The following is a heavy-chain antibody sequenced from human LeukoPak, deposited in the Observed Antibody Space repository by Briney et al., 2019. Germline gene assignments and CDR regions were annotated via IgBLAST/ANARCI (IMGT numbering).Heavy chain of an antibody. Sequence: SETLSLTCTVSGGSISSGDYYWSWIRQPPGKGLEWIGYIYNSGSTYYNPSLKSRVTISVDTSKNQFSLKLSSVTAADTAVYYCARLGWGQQLVPLYYYYCMDVWGKGTTVTVSS. CDR2: IYNSGST. CDR1: GGSISSGDYY. D-gene: IGHD6-13*01. V-gene: IGHV4-30-4*08. J-gene: IGHJ6*03. CDR3: ARLGWGQQLVPLYYYYCMDV.